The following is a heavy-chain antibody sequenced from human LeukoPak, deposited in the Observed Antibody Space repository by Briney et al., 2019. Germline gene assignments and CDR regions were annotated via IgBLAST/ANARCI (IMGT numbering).Heavy chain of an antibody. J-gene: IGHJ5*02. D-gene: IGHD1-26*01. CDR2: INPNSGGT. V-gene: IGHV1-2*02. CDR1: GYTFTGYY. CDR3: ARDLGGQWGRGDGGNWFDP. Sequence: ASVKVSCKASGYTFTGYYMHWVRQAPGQGLEWMGWINPNSGGTNYAQKLQGRVTMTTDTSTSTAYMELRSLRSDDTAVYYCARDLGGQWGRGDGGNWFDPWGQGTLVTVSS.